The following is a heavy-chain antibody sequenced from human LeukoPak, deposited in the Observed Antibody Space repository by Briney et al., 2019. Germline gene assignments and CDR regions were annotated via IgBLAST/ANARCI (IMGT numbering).Heavy chain of an antibody. V-gene: IGHV3-11*04. Sequence: KSGGSLRLSCAASGFTFSDYYMSWIRQAPGKGLEWVSYISSSGSTIYYADSVKGRFTISRDNAKNPLYLQMNSLRAEDTAVYYCASALRFLEWSYAFDIWGQGTMVTVSS. CDR3: ASALRFLEWSYAFDI. D-gene: IGHD3-3*01. J-gene: IGHJ3*02. CDR2: ISSSGSTI. CDR1: GFTFSDYY.